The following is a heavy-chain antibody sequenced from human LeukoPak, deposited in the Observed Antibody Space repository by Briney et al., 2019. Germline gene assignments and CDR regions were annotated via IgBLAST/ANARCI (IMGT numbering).Heavy chain of an antibody. J-gene: IGHJ4*02. CDR3: ARLSTGYSSGWYLRPFDY. CDR1: GYSFTSYW. Sequence: GESLKISCKGSGYSFTSYWISWVRRMPGKGLEWMGRIDPSDSYTNYSPSFQGHVTISADKSISTAYLQWSSLKASDTAMYYCARLSTGYSSGWYLRPFDYWGQGTLVTVSS. V-gene: IGHV5-10-1*01. CDR2: IDPSDSYT. D-gene: IGHD6-19*01.